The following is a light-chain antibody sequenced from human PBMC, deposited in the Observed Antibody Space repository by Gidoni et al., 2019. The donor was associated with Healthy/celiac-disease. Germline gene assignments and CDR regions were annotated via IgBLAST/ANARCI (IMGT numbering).Light chain of an antibody. V-gene: IGKV3-15*01. CDR3: QQYNNWPRET. J-gene: IGKJ1*01. CDR1: QSVSSN. CDR2: VAS. Sequence: EIVMTQSPATLSVSPGERATLSCRASQSVSSNLACYQQKPGQAPRLLIYVASTRATGIPARFSCSGSGTEFTLTISSLQSEDFAVYYCQQYNNWPRETFXQXTKVEIK.